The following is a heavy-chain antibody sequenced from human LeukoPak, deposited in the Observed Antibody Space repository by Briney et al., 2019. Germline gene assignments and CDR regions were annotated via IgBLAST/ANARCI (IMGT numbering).Heavy chain of an antibody. V-gene: IGHV3-7*01. J-gene: IGHJ4*02. CDR1: GFTFSRYW. CDR2: IKQDGSEK. Sequence: GGSLRLSCTVSGFTFSRYWMSWVRQAPGKGLEWVANIKQDGSEKHYVDSVKGRFTITRDNAKNSLYLQMNSLRAEDTAVYYCARDFDYGVGYYFDYWGQGTLVTVSS. D-gene: IGHD4-17*01. CDR3: ARDFDYGVGYYFDY.